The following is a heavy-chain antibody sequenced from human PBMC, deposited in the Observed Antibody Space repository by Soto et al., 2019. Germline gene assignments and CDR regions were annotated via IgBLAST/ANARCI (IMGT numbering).Heavy chain of an antibody. CDR1: GYTFTGRY. CDR3: ARDLGGSSSYLGY. J-gene: IGHJ4*02. CDR2: INPDYGGA. Sequence: ASVKVSCKXSGYTFTGRYIHWVRQAPGQGLEWMGWINPDYGGATYAQKFQGRVSLTRDTSNSTAYMELSSLRSDDTAVYFCARDLGGSSSYLGYWGQGTPVTVSS. V-gene: IGHV1-2*02. D-gene: IGHD6-6*01.